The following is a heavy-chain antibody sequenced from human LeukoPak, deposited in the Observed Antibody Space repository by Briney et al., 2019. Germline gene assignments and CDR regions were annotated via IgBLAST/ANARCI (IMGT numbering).Heavy chain of an antibody. CDR1: GDSVSSNSAA. D-gene: IGHD3-22*01. Sequence: SQTLSLTCAISGDSVSSNSAAWNWIRQSPSRGLEWLGRTYYRPKWYNDYAVSVKSRITINPDTSKNQSSLQLNSVTPEDTAVYYCARARGYYYDLAHYYYYYYMDVWGKGTTVTVSS. CDR3: ARARGYYYDLAHYYYYYYMDV. J-gene: IGHJ6*03. V-gene: IGHV6-1*01. CDR2: TYYRPKWYN.